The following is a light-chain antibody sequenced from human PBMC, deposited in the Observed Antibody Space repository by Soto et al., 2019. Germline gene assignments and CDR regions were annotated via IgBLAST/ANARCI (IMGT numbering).Light chain of an antibody. Sequence: QSALTQPASVSGSPGQSITISCTGTSSDVGGYNYVSWYQQHPGKAPELMIFDVSSRPSGVSNRFSGSKSGNTASLTISGLQAEDEADYYCSSYTGSSTGFGTGTKVTVL. CDR3: SSYTGSSTG. CDR1: SSDVGGYNY. CDR2: DVS. V-gene: IGLV2-14*03. J-gene: IGLJ1*01.